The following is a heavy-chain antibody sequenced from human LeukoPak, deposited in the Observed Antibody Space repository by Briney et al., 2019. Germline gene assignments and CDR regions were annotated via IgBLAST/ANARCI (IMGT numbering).Heavy chain of an antibody. Sequence: PGRSLRLSCAASGFTFSSYGMHWVRQAPGKGLEWVAVISYDGSNKYYADSVKGRFTISRDNSKNTLYLRMNSLRAEDTAVYYCAKLAYYYDSSGSAFQHWGQGTLVTVSS. D-gene: IGHD3-22*01. CDR1: GFTFSSYG. CDR2: ISYDGSNK. J-gene: IGHJ1*01. CDR3: AKLAYYYDSSGSAFQH. V-gene: IGHV3-30*18.